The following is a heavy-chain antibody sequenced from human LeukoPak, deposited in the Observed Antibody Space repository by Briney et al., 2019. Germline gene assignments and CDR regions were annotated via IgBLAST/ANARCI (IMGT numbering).Heavy chain of an antibody. CDR1: GFTFSSYG. J-gene: IGHJ4*02. V-gene: IGHV3-23*01. CDR3: ARGPSGYHNT. CDR2: IRSSGDST. Sequence: GGSLRLSSAASGFTFSSYGMSWVPQAPGEGLGWVSGIRSSGDSTYYADSVKGRFTISRDNSKNTLYLQMNSLRAEDTAVYYCARGPSGYHNTGGQGTLVTVSS. D-gene: IGHD5-12*01.